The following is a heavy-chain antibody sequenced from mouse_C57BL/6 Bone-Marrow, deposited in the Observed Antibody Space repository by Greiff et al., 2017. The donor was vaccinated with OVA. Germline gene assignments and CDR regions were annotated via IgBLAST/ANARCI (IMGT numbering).Heavy chain of an antibody. Sequence: QVQLQQSGPELVKPGASVKISCKASGYTFTDYYINWVKQRPGQGLEWIGWIFPGSGSTYYNEKFKGKATLTVDKSSSTAYMLLSSLTSEDSAVYFCARPYYYGSSYEFDYWGQGTTLTVSS. CDR3: ARPYYYGSSYEFDY. V-gene: IGHV1-75*01. J-gene: IGHJ2*01. D-gene: IGHD1-1*01. CDR1: GYTFTDYY. CDR2: IFPGSGST.